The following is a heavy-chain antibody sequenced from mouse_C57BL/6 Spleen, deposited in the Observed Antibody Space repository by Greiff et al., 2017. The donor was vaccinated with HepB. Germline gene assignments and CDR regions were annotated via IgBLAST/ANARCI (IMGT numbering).Heavy chain of an antibody. CDR1: GYTFTSYW. D-gene: IGHD2-4*01. Sequence: QVQLKQPGAELVRPGTSVKLSCKASGYTFTSYWMHWVKQRPGQGLEWIGVIDPSDSYTNYNQKFKGKATLTVDTSSSTAYMQLSSLTSEDSAVYYCAIKGIYYDYDGPLAYWGQGTLVTVSA. CDR3: AIKGIYYDYDGPLAY. V-gene: IGHV1-59*01. CDR2: IDPSDSYT. J-gene: IGHJ3*01.